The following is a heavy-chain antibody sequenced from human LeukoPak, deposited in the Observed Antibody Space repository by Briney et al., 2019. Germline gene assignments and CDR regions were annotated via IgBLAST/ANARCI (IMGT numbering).Heavy chain of an antibody. Sequence: PGGSLRLSCAGCGFTLGSAWMTWVRQAPGKGLEWVGLSKSKTDGGTTDYAAPVKGRFTISRDDSKNTLYLQMNSLKTEDTAVYYCAQYCISADCYANWFGPWGQGTLVTVSS. CDR2: SKSKTDGGTT. D-gene: IGHD2-2*01. J-gene: IGHJ5*02. V-gene: IGHV3-15*01. CDR3: AQYCISADCYANWFGP. CDR1: GFTLGSAW.